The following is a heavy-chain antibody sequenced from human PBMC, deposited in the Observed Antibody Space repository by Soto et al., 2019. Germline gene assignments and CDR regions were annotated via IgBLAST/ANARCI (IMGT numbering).Heavy chain of an antibody. Sequence: GASVKVSCKASGYTFTSYDINWVRQATGQGLEWMGWMNPNSGNTGYAQKFQGRVTMTRNTSISTAYMELSSLRSEDTAVYYCARGGELRWQLWKNYYYGMDVWGQGTTVTVSS. CDR3: ARGGELRWQLWKNYYYGMDV. D-gene: IGHD4-17*01. J-gene: IGHJ6*02. CDR2: MNPNSGNT. V-gene: IGHV1-8*01. CDR1: GYTFTSYD.